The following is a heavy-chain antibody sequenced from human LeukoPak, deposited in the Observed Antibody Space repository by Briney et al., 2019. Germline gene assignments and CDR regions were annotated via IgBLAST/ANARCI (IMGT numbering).Heavy chain of an antibody. Sequence: GGSLRLSCAASGFTFDDYAMHWVRQAPGKGLEWVSGISWNSGSIGYADSVKGRFTISRDNAKNSLYLQMNSLRAEDTALYYCAKARLLEYYDSSGYYVDAFDIWGQGTMVTVSS. D-gene: IGHD3-22*01. CDR3: AKARLLEYYDSSGYYVDAFDI. CDR1: GFTFDDYA. CDR2: ISWNSGSI. J-gene: IGHJ3*02. V-gene: IGHV3-9*01.